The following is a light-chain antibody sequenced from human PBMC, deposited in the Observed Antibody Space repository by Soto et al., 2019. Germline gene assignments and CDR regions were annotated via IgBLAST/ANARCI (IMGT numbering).Light chain of an antibody. Sequence: QSALTQPASVSGSPGQSITISCTGTSSDVGGYNYVSWYQQHPGKVPKLMIHDVSNRPSVVSNRFSGSKSGNTASLTISGLQAEDEADYYCSSYTSSSTLVFGGGTKLTVL. CDR2: DVS. CDR3: SSYTSSSTLV. CDR1: SSDVGGYNY. V-gene: IGLV2-14*03. J-gene: IGLJ2*01.